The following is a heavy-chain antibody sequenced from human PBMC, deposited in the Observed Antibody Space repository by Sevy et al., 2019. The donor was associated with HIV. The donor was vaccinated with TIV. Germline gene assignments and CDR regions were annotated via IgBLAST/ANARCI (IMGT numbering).Heavy chain of an antibody. CDR3: ATGGTAEAFDV. J-gene: IGHJ3*01. D-gene: IGHD1-1*01. CDR1: GFTFSNFW. CDR2: IKSNADGGTA. Sequence: GGSLTLSCAASGFTFSNFWISWVRQAPEKGLEWVGRIKSNADGGTADYAARFKGKFTISRDDSKNKLFLQMSSLKTEDTAVYYCATGGTAEAFDVWGPGTMVTVSS. V-gene: IGHV3-15*01.